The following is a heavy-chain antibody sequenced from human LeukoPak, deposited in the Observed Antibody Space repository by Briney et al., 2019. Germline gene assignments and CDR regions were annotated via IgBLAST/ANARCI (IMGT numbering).Heavy chain of an antibody. Sequence: SVRVSCKASGGTFSSYAISWVRQAPGQGVEWVGGIIPIFGTANYAQKFQGRVTITADESTSTAYMELSSLRSEDTAVYYCARGLRYFDWAPHDAFDIWGQGTMVTVSS. J-gene: IGHJ3*02. CDR1: GGTFSSYA. V-gene: IGHV1-69*13. CDR3: ARGLRYFDWAPHDAFDI. D-gene: IGHD3-9*01. CDR2: IIPIFGTA.